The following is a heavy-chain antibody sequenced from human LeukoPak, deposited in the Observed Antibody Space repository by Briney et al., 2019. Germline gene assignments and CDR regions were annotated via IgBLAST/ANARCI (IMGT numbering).Heavy chain of an antibody. CDR3: ARGSRFGVVGRDAFDI. V-gene: IGHV3-7*01. D-gene: IGHD3-3*01. Sequence: PGGSLRLSCAASGFTFSSYWMSWVRQAPGKGLEWVANIKQDGSEKYYVDSVKGRFTISRDNAKNSLYLQVNSLRAEDTAVYYCARGSRFGVVGRDAFDIWGQGTVVTVSS. CDR1: GFTFSSYW. CDR2: IKQDGSEK. J-gene: IGHJ3*02.